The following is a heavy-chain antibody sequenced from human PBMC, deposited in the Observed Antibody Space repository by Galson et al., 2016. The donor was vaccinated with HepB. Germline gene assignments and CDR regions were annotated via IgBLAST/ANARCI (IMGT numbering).Heavy chain of an antibody. CDR3: AREDSGYPGTF. J-gene: IGHJ4*02. CDR1: GYNFLNDY. CDR2: INPAGGST. V-gene: IGHV1-46*01. Sequence: SVKVSCKASGYNFLNDYIHWMRQAPGQGLEWMGIINPAGGSTSHTQKFQGRVTMTRDTSTSTVYMELNSLTSADTAVYYCAREDSGYPGTFWGQGTLVIVSS. D-gene: IGHD5-12*01.